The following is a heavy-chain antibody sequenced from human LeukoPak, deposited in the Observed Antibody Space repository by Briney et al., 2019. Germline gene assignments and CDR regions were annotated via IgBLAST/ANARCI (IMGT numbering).Heavy chain of an antibody. J-gene: IGHJ3*02. V-gene: IGHV5-51*01. CDR2: IYPGDSDT. CDR1: GYRFTSYW. Sequence: GESLKISCKGSGYRFTSYWTGWVRQMPGKGLEWMGIIYPGDSDTRYSPSFQGQVTISADKSISTAYLQWSSLKASDTAVYYCARRNYDAFDIWGQGTMVTVSS. D-gene: IGHD1-7*01. CDR3: ARRNYDAFDI.